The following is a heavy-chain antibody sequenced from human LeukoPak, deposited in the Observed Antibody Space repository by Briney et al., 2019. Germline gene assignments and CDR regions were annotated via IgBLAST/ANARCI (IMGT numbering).Heavy chain of an antibody. Sequence: SETLSLTCTDSGGSISSSSYYWGWIRQPPGKGLEWIGSIYYSGSTYYNPSLKSRVTISVDTSKNHFSLKLSSVTAADTAVYYCARHDGYSNYYWFDPWGQGTLVTVSS. CDR2: IYYSGST. CDR3: ARHDGYSNYYWFDP. CDR1: GGSISSSSYY. D-gene: IGHD4-11*01. J-gene: IGHJ5*02. V-gene: IGHV4-39*01.